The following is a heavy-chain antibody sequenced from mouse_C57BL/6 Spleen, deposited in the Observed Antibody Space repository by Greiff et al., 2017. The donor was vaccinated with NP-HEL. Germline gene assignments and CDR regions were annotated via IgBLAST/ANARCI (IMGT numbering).Heavy chain of an antibody. CDR2: IDPEDGET. V-gene: IGHV14-2*01. CDR3: AREYYGSSYYAMDY. CDR1: GFNIKDYY. J-gene: IGHJ4*01. D-gene: IGHD1-1*01. Sequence: EVQGVESGAELVKPGASVKLSCTASGFNIKDYYMHWVKQRTEQGLEWIGRIDPEDGETKYAPKFQGKATITADTSSNTAYLQLSSLTSEDTAVYYGAREYYGSSYYAMDYWGQGTSVTVSS.